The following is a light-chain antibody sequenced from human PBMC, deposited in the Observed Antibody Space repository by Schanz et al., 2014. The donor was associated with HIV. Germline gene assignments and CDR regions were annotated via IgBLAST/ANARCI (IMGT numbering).Light chain of an antibody. V-gene: IGKV3-20*01. J-gene: IGKJ1*01. CDR2: GAS. Sequence: EIVMTQSPATLSVSAGERATLSCRASQRVSSNLAWYQQKPGQAPRLLIYGASRRATGIPDRFSGSGSGTDFTLTISRLEPEDFAVYYCQQYGSSPTWTFGQGTKVEIK. CDR3: QQYGSSPTWT. CDR1: QRVSSN.